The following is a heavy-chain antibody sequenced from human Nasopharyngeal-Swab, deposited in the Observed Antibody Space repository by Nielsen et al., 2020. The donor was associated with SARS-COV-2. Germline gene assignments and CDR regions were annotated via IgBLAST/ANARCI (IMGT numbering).Heavy chain of an antibody. V-gene: IGHV4-34*01. D-gene: IGHD3-22*01. J-gene: IGHJ4*02. CDR3: ARRGYPATDY. CDR2: INHSGST. Sequence: PGKGLEWIGEINHSGSTNYNPSLKSRVTISVDTSKSQFSLKLSSVTAADTAVYYCARRGYPATDYWGQGTLVTVSS.